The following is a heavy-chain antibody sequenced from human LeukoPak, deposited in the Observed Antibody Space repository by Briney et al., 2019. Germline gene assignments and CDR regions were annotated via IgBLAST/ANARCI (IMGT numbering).Heavy chain of an antibody. Sequence: GGSLRLSCVASGFTVSSNYMNWVRQAPGKGLEWVSAIYSGDSRYYADSVMGRFTISRDTSKNTVYLQMNSLRAEDTAVYYCARDFSSSYGMDVWGQGTTVTVSS. CDR3: ARDFSSSYGMDV. V-gene: IGHV3-66*01. CDR2: IYSGDSR. D-gene: IGHD6-6*01. CDR1: GFTVSSNY. J-gene: IGHJ6*02.